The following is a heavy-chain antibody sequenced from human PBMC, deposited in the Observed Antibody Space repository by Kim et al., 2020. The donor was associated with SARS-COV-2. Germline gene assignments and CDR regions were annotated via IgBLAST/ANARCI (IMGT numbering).Heavy chain of an antibody. Sequence: SETLSLTCTVSGGSISSGGYYWSWIRQHPGKGLEWIGYIYYSGSTYYNPSLKSRVTISVDTSKNQFSLKLSSVTAADTAVYYCARDAEDPYYDSSGHQRHYFDYWGQGTLVTVSS. CDR1: GGSISSGGYY. CDR3: ARDAEDPYYDSSGHQRHYFDY. V-gene: IGHV4-31*03. J-gene: IGHJ4*02. CDR2: IYYSGST. D-gene: IGHD3-22*01.